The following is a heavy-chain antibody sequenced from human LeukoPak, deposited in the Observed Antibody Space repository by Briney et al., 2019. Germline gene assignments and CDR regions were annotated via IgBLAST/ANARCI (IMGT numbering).Heavy chain of an antibody. CDR1: GASASSDTSY. Sequence: PPGTLSLTRTVSGASASSDTSYCNWTRQPPGKGLEWIGYIYGSGSTDYHPSLKSRVTISVDSSLNHLSLKLTSVTPTDTAVYYCVANGEYWAQGTLVTVSS. CDR3: VANGEY. J-gene: IGHJ4*02. CDR2: IYGSGST. V-gene: IGHV4-61*03.